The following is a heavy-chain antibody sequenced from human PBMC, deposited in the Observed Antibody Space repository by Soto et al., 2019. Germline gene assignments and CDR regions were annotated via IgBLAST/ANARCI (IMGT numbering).Heavy chain of an antibody. CDR3: ARGSVVPAAIPLNWFDP. Sequence: GGSLRLSCAASGFTFSSYSMNWVRQAPGKGLEWVSYISSSSSTIYYADSVKGRFTISRDNAKNSLYLQMNSLRDEDTAVYYCARGSVVPAAIPLNWFDPWGQGTLVTVSS. D-gene: IGHD2-2*01. J-gene: IGHJ5*02. CDR2: ISSSSSTI. CDR1: GFTFSSYS. V-gene: IGHV3-48*02.